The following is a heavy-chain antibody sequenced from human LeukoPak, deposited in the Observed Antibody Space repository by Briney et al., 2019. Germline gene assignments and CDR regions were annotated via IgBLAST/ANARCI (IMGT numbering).Heavy chain of an antibody. CDR1: GYTFTSYG. V-gene: IGHV1-18*01. J-gene: IGHJ4*02. D-gene: IGHD3-3*01. CDR2: ISAYNGNR. CDR3: ARVRYDSWSGYDHFDY. Sequence: ASVKVSCKGSGYTFTSYGISWLRQPPGQGLEWVGWISAYNGNRNYAQKLQGRVTMTTDTSTSTSYMELRSLRSDDTAVYYCARVRYDSWSGYDHFDYWGQGTLVTVSS.